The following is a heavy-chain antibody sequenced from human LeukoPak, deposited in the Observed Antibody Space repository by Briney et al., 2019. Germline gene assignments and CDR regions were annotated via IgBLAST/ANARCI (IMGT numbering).Heavy chain of an antibody. CDR3: VAYDSSGYYYVDY. CDR2: IIPIFGIA. Sequence: EASVKVSCKASGGTFSSYAISWVRQAPGQGLEWMGRIIPIFGIANYAQKFQGRVTITADKSTSTAYMELSSLRSEDTAVYYCVAYDSSGYYYVDYWGQGTLVTVSS. J-gene: IGHJ4*02. V-gene: IGHV1-69*04. CDR1: GGTFSSYA. D-gene: IGHD3-22*01.